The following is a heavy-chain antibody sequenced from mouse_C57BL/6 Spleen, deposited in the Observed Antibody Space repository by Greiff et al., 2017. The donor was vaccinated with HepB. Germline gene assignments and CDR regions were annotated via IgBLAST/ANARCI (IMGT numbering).Heavy chain of an antibody. CDR1: GYSFTGYF. CDR2: INPYNGDT. V-gene: IGHV1-20*01. Sequence: VQLQQSGPELVKPGDSVKISCKASGYSFTGYFMNWVMQSHGKSLEWIGRINPYNGDTFYNQKFKGKATLIVDKSSSTAHMELRSLTSEDSAVYYCARNDYDVGYWGQGTTLTVSS. D-gene: IGHD2-4*01. CDR3: ARNDYDVGY. J-gene: IGHJ2*01.